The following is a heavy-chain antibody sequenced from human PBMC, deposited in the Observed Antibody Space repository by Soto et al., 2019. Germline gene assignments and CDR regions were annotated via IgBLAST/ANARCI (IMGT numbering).Heavy chain of an antibody. Sequence: QVHLVQSGAEVKKPGSSVKVSCKASGGTFNTFAISWVRQAPGQGLEWIGGIIPIFGPANYAQKFQGRVTITADKSTNTAYLEVNSLTSEDTAVYYGARAAKRYFDYWGQGTLVTVSS. CDR2: IIPIFGPA. CDR3: ARAAKRYFDY. CDR1: GGTFNTFA. V-gene: IGHV1-69*06. J-gene: IGHJ4*02.